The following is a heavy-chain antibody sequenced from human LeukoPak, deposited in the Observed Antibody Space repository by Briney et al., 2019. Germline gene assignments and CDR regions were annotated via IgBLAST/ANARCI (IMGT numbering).Heavy chain of an antibody. CDR1: GGSFSGYY. Sequence: SETLSLTCAVHGGSFSGYYWSWIRQPPGKGLEWIGEINHSGSTNYNPSLKSRVTISVDTSKNQFSLKLSSVTAADTAVYYCASILWFGEFNPYFDYWGQGTLVTVSS. D-gene: IGHD3-10*01. J-gene: IGHJ4*02. CDR2: INHSGST. V-gene: IGHV4-34*01. CDR3: ASILWFGEFNPYFDY.